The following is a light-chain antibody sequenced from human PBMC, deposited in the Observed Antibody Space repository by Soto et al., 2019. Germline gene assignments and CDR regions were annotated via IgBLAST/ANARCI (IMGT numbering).Light chain of an antibody. CDR3: QQGYSTPLT. V-gene: IGKV1-39*01. CDR2: AVS. J-gene: IGKJ4*01. Sequence: DIQMTQSPSSLSASVGDRVTITCRASQSITTYLNWYQQKPGKPPKLLMYAVSGLQSGVPSRFSGSGSGTDFSLTISSLQPEDFATYYCQQGYSTPLTFGGGTDVEMK. CDR1: QSITTY.